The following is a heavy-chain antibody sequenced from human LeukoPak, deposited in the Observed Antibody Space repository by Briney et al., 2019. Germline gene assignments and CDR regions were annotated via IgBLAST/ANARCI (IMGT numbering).Heavy chain of an antibody. CDR1: GGSISSYY. CDR3: ASLSYNWNYVC. J-gene: IGHJ4*02. V-gene: IGHV4-59*01. CDR2: IYYSGST. Sequence: SETLSLTCTVSGGSISSYYWSWIRQPPGKGLKWIGYIYYSGSTNYNPSLKSRVTISVDTSKNQFSLKLSSVTAADTAVYYCASLSYNWNYVCWGQGTLVTVSS. D-gene: IGHD1-7*01.